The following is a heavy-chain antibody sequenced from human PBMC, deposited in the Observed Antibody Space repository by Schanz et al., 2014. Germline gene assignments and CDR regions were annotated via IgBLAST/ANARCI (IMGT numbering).Heavy chain of an antibody. J-gene: IGHJ4*02. V-gene: IGHV3-23*04. D-gene: IGHD6-13*01. CDR3: AKDLAAVGVFDY. CDR1: GFTFSTYA. Sequence: EVQLVESGGGLVQPGGSLRLSCAASGFTFSTYAMSWVRQAPGKGLEWVSALTGSGTTTYYADSVKGRFTISRDNSKNTLDLQMNSLRAEDTAIYYCAKDLAAVGVFDYWGQGTLVTVSS. CDR2: LTGSGTTT.